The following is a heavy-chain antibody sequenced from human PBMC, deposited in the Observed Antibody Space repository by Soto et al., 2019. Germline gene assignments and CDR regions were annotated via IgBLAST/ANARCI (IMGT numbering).Heavy chain of an antibody. CDR1: GFSIKNYG. D-gene: IGHD2-8*01. Sequence: QVQLVESGGGVVQPGGSLRLSCAASGFSIKNYGMHWLRQAPGKGLEWVAVISYDGSNQYYGDSVKGRFTVSRDNSKNTLYLQMNSLRSEDTAAYFCAKDRWDIVLMSYNTDNYGLDVWGHGTTVTVSS. CDR3: AKDRWDIVLMSYNTDNYGLDV. V-gene: IGHV3-30*18. CDR2: ISYDGSNQ. J-gene: IGHJ6*02.